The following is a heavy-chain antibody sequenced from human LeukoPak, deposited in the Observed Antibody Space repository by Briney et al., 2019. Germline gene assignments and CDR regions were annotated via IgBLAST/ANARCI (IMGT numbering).Heavy chain of an antibody. V-gene: IGHV3-11*01. CDR1: GFTFSDYY. CDR2: ISSSGSTI. D-gene: IGHD5-18*01. CDR3: ATSGYSYGTFFDY. J-gene: IGHJ4*02. Sequence: KPGGSLRLSCAASGFTFSDYYMSWIRQAPGKGLEWVSYISSSGSTIYYADSVKGRFTVSRDNAKNSLYLQMNSLRAEDTAVYYCATSGYSYGTFFDYWGQGTLVTVSS.